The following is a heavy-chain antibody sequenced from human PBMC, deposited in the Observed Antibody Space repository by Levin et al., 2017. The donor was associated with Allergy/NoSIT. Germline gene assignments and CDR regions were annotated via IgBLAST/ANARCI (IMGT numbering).Heavy chain of an antibody. J-gene: IGHJ3*02. CDR2: ISSSSTYI. V-gene: IGHV3-21*01. CDR1: GFTFSGYT. Sequence: GGSLRLSCAASGFTFSGYTLNWVRQAPGKGLEWVSSISSSSTYIDYADSLKGRFTISRDDAKNSLSLQMNSLRVEDTAVYYCASDGSYDTLDIWGQGTMVTVSS. D-gene: IGHD6-6*01. CDR3: ASDGSYDTLDI.